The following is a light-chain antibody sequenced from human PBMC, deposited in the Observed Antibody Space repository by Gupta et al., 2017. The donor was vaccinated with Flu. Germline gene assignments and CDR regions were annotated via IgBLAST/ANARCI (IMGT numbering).Light chain of an antibody. Sequence: HLVLTQSPSASPSLVASVKLTCTLSSGQRTYAIAWHQQQPEQGPRYLMKVNSDGSHSKGDGIPDRFSGSSSGTERYLTISSLQSEDEADYYCQTWGTGIRIFGTGTTVTAL. CDR2: VNSDGSH. CDR1: SGQRTYA. V-gene: IGLV4-69*01. J-gene: IGLJ1*01. CDR3: QTWGTGIRI.